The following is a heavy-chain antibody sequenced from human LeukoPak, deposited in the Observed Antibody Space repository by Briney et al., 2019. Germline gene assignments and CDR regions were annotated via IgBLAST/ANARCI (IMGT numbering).Heavy chain of an antibody. V-gene: IGHV3-7*01. CDR2: IKQDGSEQ. J-gene: IGHJ4*02. CDR1: GFTFSSHW. CDR3: ATDRYSSGWYDYFDY. Sequence: GGSLRLSCAASGFTFSSHWMSWVRQAPGKGLEWVANIKQDGSEQYYVDSVKGRFTTSRDNAKNSLYLQMNSLRAEDTALYYCATDRYSSGWYDYFDYWGQGTLVTVSS. D-gene: IGHD6-19*01.